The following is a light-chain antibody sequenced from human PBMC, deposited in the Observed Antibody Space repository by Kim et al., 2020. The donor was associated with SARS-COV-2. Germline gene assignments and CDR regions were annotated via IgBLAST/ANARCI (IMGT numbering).Light chain of an antibody. Sequence: SYELTQPPSVSVSPGQTASITCSGDKLGDKYACWYQQKPGQSPVLVIYQDSKRPSGIPERFSGSNSGNTATLTISWTQAMDEADYYCQAWDSSTHVVFGGGTQLTVL. J-gene: IGLJ2*01. CDR1: KLGDKY. CDR2: QDS. V-gene: IGLV3-1*01. CDR3: QAWDSSTHVV.